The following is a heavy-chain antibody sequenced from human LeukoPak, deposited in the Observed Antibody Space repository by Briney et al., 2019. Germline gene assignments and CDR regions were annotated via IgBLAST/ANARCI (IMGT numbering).Heavy chain of an antibody. J-gene: IGHJ6*03. CDR1: GGTFSSYA. V-gene: IGHV1-69*13. CDR2: IIPIFGTA. D-gene: IGHD2-2*03. CDR3: ARVGYCSSTSCYGYYYYYMDV. Sequence: SVKVSCKASGGTFSSYAISWVRQAPGQGLEWMGGIIPIFGTANYAQKFQGRVTITADESTSTAYMELSSLRSEDTAVYYCARVGYCSSTSCYGYYYYYMDVWGKGTTVTVSS.